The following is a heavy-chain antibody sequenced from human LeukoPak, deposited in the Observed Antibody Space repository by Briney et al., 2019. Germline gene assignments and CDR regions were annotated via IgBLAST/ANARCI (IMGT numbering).Heavy chain of an antibody. Sequence: VASVKVSCKASGYTCTGYYMHWVRQAPGQGLEWMGWITTFNGDTNYAQKFQDRVTMTKDTSTGTVFMELKSLRPDDTAVYFCSIVGKRIVGAMYSFDSWGQGTLVTVSA. CDR3: SIVGKRIVGAMYSFDS. V-gene: IGHV1-18*04. CDR1: GYTCTGYY. D-gene: IGHD1-26*01. CDR2: ITTFNGDT. J-gene: IGHJ4*02.